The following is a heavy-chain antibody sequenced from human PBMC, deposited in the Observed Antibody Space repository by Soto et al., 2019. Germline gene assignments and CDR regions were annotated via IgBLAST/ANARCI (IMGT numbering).Heavy chain of an antibody. CDR1: GGSFSSGAYY. J-gene: IGHJ3*02. Sequence: NPSETLSLTGTVSGGSFSSGAYYWTWIRQRPGKGLEWIGYIYYSGSTYYRPSLKSRLSISLDTSKNQFSLRLRSVTAADTDMYYCARARLRAVYAFDIWGQGTMVTVSS. D-gene: IGHD1-20*01. V-gene: IGHV4-31*03. CDR2: IYYSGST. CDR3: ARARLRAVYAFDI.